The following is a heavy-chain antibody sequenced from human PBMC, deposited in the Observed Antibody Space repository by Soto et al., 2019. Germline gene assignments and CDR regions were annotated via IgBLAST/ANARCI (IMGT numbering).Heavy chain of an antibody. J-gene: IGHJ5*02. Sequence: GGSLRLSCAASGFTFSDYYMSWIRQAPGKGLEWVSYISSSGSTIYYADSVKGRFTISRDNAKNSLYLQMNSLRAEDTAVYYCARATYYDFWSGSPRFDPWGQGTLVTVSS. V-gene: IGHV3-11*01. CDR2: ISSSGSTI. CDR1: GFTFSDYY. CDR3: ARATYYDFWSGSPRFDP. D-gene: IGHD3-3*01.